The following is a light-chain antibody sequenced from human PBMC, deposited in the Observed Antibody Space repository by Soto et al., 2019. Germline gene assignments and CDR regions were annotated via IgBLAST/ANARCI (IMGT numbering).Light chain of an antibody. CDR1: QSVSSSY. V-gene: IGKV3-20*01. CDR3: QQYGSSPPIYT. CDR2: GAS. J-gene: IGKJ2*01. Sequence: ESVLTQSPGTLSLSPGERATLSCRASQSVSSSYLAWYQQKPGQAPRLLIYGASSRSTGIPDRFSGSGSGTFFTRTISRLETEDFAVNYCQQYGSSPPIYTFGQGTNLEIK.